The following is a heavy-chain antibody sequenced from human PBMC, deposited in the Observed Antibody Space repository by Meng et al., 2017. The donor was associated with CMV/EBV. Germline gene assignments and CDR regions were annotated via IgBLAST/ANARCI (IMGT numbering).Heavy chain of an antibody. V-gene: IGHV1-46*01. CDR1: YTFTSYY. Sequence: YTFTSYYMHWVRQAPGQGLEWIGIINPSGGSTSYAQKFQGRVTMTRDTSTSTVYMELSSLRSEDTAVYYCARARGLAGNYYYGMDVWGQGTTVTVSS. J-gene: IGHJ6*02. CDR2: INPSGGST. CDR3: ARARGLAGNYYYGMDV.